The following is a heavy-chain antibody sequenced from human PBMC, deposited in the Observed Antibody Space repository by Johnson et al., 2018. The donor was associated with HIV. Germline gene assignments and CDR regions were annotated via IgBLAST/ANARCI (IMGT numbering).Heavy chain of an antibody. V-gene: IGHV3-7*01. D-gene: IGHD3-16*01. CDR1: GFTFSSYW. CDR2: IKQDGSEK. J-gene: IGHJ3*02. CDR3: TRDRAYNTFDI. Sequence: VQLVESGGGVVQPGRSLRLSCAASGFTFSSYWMSWVRQAPGKGLEWVANIKQDGSEKYYLDSVKGRFTISRDNAKNSLYLHINSLRAEDTAVYYCTRDRAYNTFDIWGQGTMLTVSS.